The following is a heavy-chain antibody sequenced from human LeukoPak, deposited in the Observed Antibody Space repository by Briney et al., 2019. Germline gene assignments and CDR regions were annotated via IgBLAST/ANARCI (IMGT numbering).Heavy chain of an antibody. CDR1: XXXXSSYA. CDR2: ISXSGYST. J-gene: IGHJ3*02. V-gene: IGHV3-23*01. Sequence: PGGSLRLSCAASXXXXSSYAMTWVRQAXXXXLEWVSTISXSGYSTYYADSVKGRFTISRDNSYNTLYLQMNSLRADDTAVYYCAKTGGYCGGDCLYDAFDIWGQGTMVTVSS. D-gene: IGHD2-21*02. CDR3: AKTGGYCGGDCLYDAFDI.